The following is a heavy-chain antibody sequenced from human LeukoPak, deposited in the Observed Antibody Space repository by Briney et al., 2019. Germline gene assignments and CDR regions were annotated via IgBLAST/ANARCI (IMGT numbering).Heavy chain of an antibody. J-gene: IGHJ4*02. D-gene: IGHD6-19*01. V-gene: IGHV4-61*02. CDR2: IYTSGST. Sequence: PSQTLSLTCTVSGGSISSGSYYWSWIRQPAGKGLEWIGRIYTSGSTNYNPSLNSRVTISVDTSKNQFSLKLSSVTAADTAVYYCARDAGYSSGWAEIDYWGQGTLVTVSS. CDR1: GGSISSGSYY. CDR3: ARDAGYSSGWAEIDY.